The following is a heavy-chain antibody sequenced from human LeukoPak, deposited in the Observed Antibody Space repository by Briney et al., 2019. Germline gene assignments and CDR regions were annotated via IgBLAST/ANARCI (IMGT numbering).Heavy chain of an antibody. D-gene: IGHD4-17*01. CDR2: IIPIFGTA. CDR1: GGTFSSYA. J-gene: IGHJ4*02. CDR3: ARSGAYGDSTGAIDY. V-gene: IGHV1-69*05. Sequence: SVKISCKASGGTFSSYAISWVRQAPGQGLEWMGRIIPIFGTANYAQKFQGRVTITTDESTSTAYMELSSLRSEDTAVYYCARSGAYGDSTGAIDYWGQGTLVTVSS.